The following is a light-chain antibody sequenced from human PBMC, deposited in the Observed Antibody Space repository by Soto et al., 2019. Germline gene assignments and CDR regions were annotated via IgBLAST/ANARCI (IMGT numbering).Light chain of an antibody. V-gene: IGKV1-39*01. CDR3: RQNYSTPLA. Sequence: DIKMSQSPSSLSASVEDRVIITCRASQSISNHLNWYQQKPGKAPNLLIYAASTLESGVPSRFSGSGSGTDFTLTISSLQLEDFATYYCRQNYSTPLAFGGGTKVDI. J-gene: IGKJ4*01. CDR2: AAS. CDR1: QSISNH.